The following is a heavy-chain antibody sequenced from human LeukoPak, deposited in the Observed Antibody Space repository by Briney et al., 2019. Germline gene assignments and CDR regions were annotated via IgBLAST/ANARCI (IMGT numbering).Heavy chain of an antibody. CDR2: INPNSGGT. CDR1: GYTFTVYY. V-gene: IGHV1-2*02. Sequence: ASVKVSCKASGYTFTVYYMHWVRQAPGQGLEWMGWINPNSGGTNYAQKFQGRVTMTRDTSISTAYMELSRLRSDDTAVYYCARGPGYYYGSGSYWDGDYWGQGTLVTVSS. D-gene: IGHD3-10*01. J-gene: IGHJ4*02. CDR3: ARGPGYYYGSGSYWDGDY.